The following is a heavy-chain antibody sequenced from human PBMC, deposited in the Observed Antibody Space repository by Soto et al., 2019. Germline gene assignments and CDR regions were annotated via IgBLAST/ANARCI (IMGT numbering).Heavy chain of an antibody. Sequence: LSKPLYIRCAVYGGSISSSNWWSWVRQPPGKGLEWIGEIYHSGSTNYNPSLKSRVTMSVDKSKNQFSLKLSSVTAADTAVYYCASDPGYCTFFVCYTNTYRHYYGRDVWGQGTTVT. CDR1: GGSISSSNW. CDR2: IYHSGST. D-gene: IGHD2-8*01. CDR3: ASDPGYCTFFVCYTNTYRHYYGRDV. J-gene: IGHJ6*01. V-gene: IGHV4-4*02.